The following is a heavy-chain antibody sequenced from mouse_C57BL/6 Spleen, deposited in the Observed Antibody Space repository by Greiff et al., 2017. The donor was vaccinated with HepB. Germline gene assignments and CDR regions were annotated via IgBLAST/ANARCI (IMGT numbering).Heavy chain of an antibody. CDR2: ISYDGSN. J-gene: IGHJ4*01. V-gene: IGHV3-6*01. D-gene: IGHD2-4*01. CDR3: ARGYYDYLYAMDY. CDR1: GYSITSGYY. Sequence: EVQLQQSGPGLVKPSQSLSLTCSVTGYSITSGYYWNWIRQFPGNKLEWMGYISYDGSNNYNPSLKNRISITRDTSKNQFFLKLNSVTTEDTATYYCARGYYDYLYAMDYWGQGTSVTVSS.